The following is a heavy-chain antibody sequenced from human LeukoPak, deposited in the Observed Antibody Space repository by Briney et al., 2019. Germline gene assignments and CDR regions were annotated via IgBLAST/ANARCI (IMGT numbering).Heavy chain of an antibody. CDR1: GFTFSSYG. CDR3: AKKSGRFWELFGAFDI. V-gene: IGHV3-23*01. CDR2: ISGSGGST. D-gene: IGHD3-10*01. J-gene: IGHJ3*02. Sequence: GGSLRLSCAASGFTFSSYGMSWVRQAPGKGLEWVSAISGSGGSTYYADSVKGRFTISRDNSKNTLYLQMNSLRAEDTAVYYCAKKSGRFWELFGAFDIWGQGTMVTVSS.